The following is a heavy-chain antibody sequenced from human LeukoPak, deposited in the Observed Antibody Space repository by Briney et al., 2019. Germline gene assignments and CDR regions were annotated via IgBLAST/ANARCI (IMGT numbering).Heavy chain of an antibody. CDR2: IYHSGST. CDR3: ARPQYWYFDL. V-gene: IGHV4-38-2*01. Sequence: SETLSLTCAVSGYSISSGYYWGWIRQPPGKGLEWIGSIYHSGSTYYNPSLKSRITISVDTSKNQLSLKLSSVTAADTAVYYCARPQYWYFDLWGRGTLVTVSS. CDR1: GYSISSGYY. J-gene: IGHJ2*01.